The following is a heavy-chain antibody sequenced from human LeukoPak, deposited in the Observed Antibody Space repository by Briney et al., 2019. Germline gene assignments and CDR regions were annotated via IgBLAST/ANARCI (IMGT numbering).Heavy chain of an antibody. Sequence: PGGSLRLSCAASGFTFDDYGMSWVRQAPGKGLEWVSGINWNGGSTGYADSVKGRFTISRDNSKNSLYLQMNSLRAEDTALYYCARTSGYYEIYYFDYWGQGTLVTVSS. CDR2: INWNGGST. D-gene: IGHD3-22*01. J-gene: IGHJ4*02. V-gene: IGHV3-20*04. CDR1: GFTFDDYG. CDR3: ARTSGYYEIYYFDY.